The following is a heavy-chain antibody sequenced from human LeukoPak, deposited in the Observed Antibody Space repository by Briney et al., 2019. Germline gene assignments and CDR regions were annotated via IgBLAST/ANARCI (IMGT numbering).Heavy chain of an antibody. J-gene: IGHJ4*02. CDR2: IRYDGINK. D-gene: IGHD5-18*01. CDR3: AKDVEQIWIHYFDY. Sequence: GSLRLSCAASGFTFSSYAMHWVRQAPGKGLEWVAFIRYDGINKYYADSVKGRFTISGDYSKNTLYLQMNSLRAEDTAVYYCAKDVEQIWIHYFDYWGQGTLVTVSS. CDR1: GFTFSSYA. V-gene: IGHV3-30*02.